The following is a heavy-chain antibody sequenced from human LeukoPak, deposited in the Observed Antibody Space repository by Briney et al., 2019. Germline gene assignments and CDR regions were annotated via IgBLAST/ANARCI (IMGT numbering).Heavy chain of an antibody. D-gene: IGHD4-17*01. Sequence: GGSLRLSCAASGFFFSTYGMHWVRQAPGKGLEWVAVIWSHGNTKKYADSVTGRFTISRDNSKNTLYLEMNTLRAEDTAVYYCARDDDYDDYNTFDMWGHGTMVTVSS. CDR1: GFFFSTYG. V-gene: IGHV3-33*01. CDR2: IWSHGNTK. CDR3: ARDDDYDDYNTFDM. J-gene: IGHJ3*02.